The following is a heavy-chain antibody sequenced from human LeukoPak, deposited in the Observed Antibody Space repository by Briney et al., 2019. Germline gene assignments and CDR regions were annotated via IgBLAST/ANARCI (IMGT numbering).Heavy chain of an antibody. V-gene: IGHV4-59*01. Sequence: SETLSLTCTVSGGSISSYYWSWIRQPPGKGLEWIGYIYYSGSTNYNPSLKSRVTISVDTSKNQFSLKLNSVTAADTAVYYCARARVYYDLPRYFDYWGQGTLVTVSS. J-gene: IGHJ4*02. D-gene: IGHD3-22*01. CDR2: IYYSGST. CDR3: ARARVYYDLPRYFDY. CDR1: GGSISSYY.